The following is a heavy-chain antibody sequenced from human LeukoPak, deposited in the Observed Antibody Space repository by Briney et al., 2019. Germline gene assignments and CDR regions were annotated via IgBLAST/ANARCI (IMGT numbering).Heavy chain of an antibody. CDR3: AGSPIGYGMDV. CDR2: VYHSGST. CDR1: GGSISNENW. V-gene: IGHV4-4*02. Sequence: SETLSLTCAVSGGSISNENWWGWVRQPPGKGLEWIGEVYHSGSTNYVPSLKSRVTISVDKSKNQFSLKLTSVTAADTAVYYCAGSPIGYGMDVWGQGTTVTVSS. J-gene: IGHJ6*02.